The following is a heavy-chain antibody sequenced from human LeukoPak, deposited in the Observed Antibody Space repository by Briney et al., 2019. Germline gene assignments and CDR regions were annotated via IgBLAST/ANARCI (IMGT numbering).Heavy chain of an antibody. Sequence: ASVKVSCKASGYTFTGYYMHWVRQAPGQGLEWMGWINPNSGGTNYAQKFQGRVNMTRDTSISTAYMELSRLRSDDTAVYYCAREWVPAAILTTNNNWFDPWGQGTLVTVSS. CDR3: AREWVPAAILTTNNNWFDP. V-gene: IGHV1-2*02. J-gene: IGHJ5*02. D-gene: IGHD2-2*01. CDR2: INPNSGGT. CDR1: GYTFTGYY.